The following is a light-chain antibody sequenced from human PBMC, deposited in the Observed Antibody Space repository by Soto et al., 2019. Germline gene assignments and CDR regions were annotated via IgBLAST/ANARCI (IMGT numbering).Light chain of an antibody. J-gene: IGLJ3*02. CDR1: SSNIGAGYD. CDR2: GKH. V-gene: IGLV1-40*01. Sequence: QSVLTQPPSVSGAPGQRVTISCSGGSSNIGAGYDVHWYQQLPQTAPKLLIYGKHIRPSGVPGRFSGSKSDTSASLAITGLQAEDEADYYCHSYDRTLSGSVFGGGTQLTVL. CDR3: HSYDRTLSGSV.